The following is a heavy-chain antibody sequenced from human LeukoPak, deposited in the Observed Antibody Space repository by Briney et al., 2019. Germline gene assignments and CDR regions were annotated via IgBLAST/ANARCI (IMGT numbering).Heavy chain of an antibody. D-gene: IGHD6-13*01. CDR2: IYTSGNT. V-gene: IGHV4-59*10. CDR3: ARVSSSWYQDWYFDL. CDR1: GGSFSGYY. J-gene: IGHJ2*01. Sequence: SETLSLTCAVYGGSFSGYYWSWIRQPAGKGLEWIGRIYTSGNTNYKPSLKSRVTMSVDTSKNQFSLKLSSVTAADTAVYYCARVSSSWYQDWYFDLWGRGTLVTVSS.